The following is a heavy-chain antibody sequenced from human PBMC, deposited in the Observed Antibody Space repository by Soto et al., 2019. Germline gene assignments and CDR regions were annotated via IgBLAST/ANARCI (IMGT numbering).Heavy chain of an antibody. D-gene: IGHD1-7*01. CDR2: ISYDGSNK. J-gene: IGHJ3*02. CDR3: AKDHRPLNWNFRDAFDI. CDR1: GFTFSSYG. Sequence: GGSLRLSCAASGFTFSSYGMHWVHQAPGKGLEWVAVISYDGSNKYYADSVKGRFTISRDNSKNTLYLQMNSLRAEDTAVYYCAKDHRPLNWNFRDAFDIWGQGTMVTVSS. V-gene: IGHV3-30*18.